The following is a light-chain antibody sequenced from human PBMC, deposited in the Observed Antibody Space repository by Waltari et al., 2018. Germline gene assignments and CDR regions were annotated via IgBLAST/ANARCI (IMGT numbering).Light chain of an antibody. CDR3: LLWYSGARWV. Sequence: QAVVTQEPSLTVSPGGTVTPTCCPSTRAVPSPQYPYWFQQRPGPFPRTLIYDTNNKHSWTPARFSGSLLGGKAALTLSGAQPEDEAEYYCLLWYSGARWVFGGGTKLSVL. J-gene: IGLJ3*02. CDR1: TRAVPSPQY. CDR2: DTN. V-gene: IGLV7-46*01.